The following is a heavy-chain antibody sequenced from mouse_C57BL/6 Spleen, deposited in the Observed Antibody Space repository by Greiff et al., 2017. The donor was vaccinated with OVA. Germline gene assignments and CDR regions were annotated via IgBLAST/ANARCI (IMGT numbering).Heavy chain of an antibody. D-gene: IGHD1-2*01. Sequence: QVQLKESGAELVRPGTSVKMSCKASGYTFTNYWIGWAKQRPGHGLEWIGDIYPGGGYTNYNEKFKGKATLTADKSSSTAYMQFSSLTSEDSAIYYGARYGYSVDGYFDYWGQGTTRTVSS. CDR2: IYPGGGYT. J-gene: IGHJ2*01. CDR1: GYTFTNYW. CDR3: ARYGYSVDGYFDY. V-gene: IGHV1-63*01.